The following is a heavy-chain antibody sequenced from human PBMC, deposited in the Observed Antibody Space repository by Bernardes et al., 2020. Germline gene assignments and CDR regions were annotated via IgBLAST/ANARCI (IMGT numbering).Heavy chain of an antibody. CDR2: INPTGGST. Sequence: ASVKVSCKASGYTFTSYFMHWVRQAPGQGLEWMGIINPTGGSTGYAQKFQGRVTMTRDTSASTVYMELSSLRSEDTAVYYCARVLGTGKSNFFDFWGQGTLVTVSS. CDR1: GYTFTSYF. J-gene: IGHJ4*02. D-gene: IGHD3-9*01. CDR3: ARVLGTGKSNFFDF. V-gene: IGHV1-46*01.